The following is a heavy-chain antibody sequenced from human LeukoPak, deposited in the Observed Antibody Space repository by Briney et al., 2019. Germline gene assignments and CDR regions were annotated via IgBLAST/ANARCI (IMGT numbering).Heavy chain of an antibody. V-gene: IGHV4-59*01. CDR1: GGSISSYY. D-gene: IGHD2-15*01. CDR3: ARGASSGVRMDV. CDR2: IYYSGST. J-gene: IGHJ6*04. Sequence: PSETLSLTCTVSGGSISSYYWSWIRQPPGKGLEWIGYIYYSGSTNYNPSLKSRVTISVDTSKNQFSLKLSSVTAADTAVYYCARGASSGVRMDVWGKGTTVTVSS.